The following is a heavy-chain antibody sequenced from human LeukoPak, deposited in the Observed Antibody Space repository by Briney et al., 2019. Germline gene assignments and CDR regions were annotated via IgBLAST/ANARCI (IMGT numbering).Heavy chain of an antibody. CDR2: IGSSSSTI. V-gene: IGHV3-48*01. CDR1: GFTFSSYW. J-gene: IGHJ4*02. Sequence: GGSLRLSCAASGFTFSSYWMHWVRQAPGKGLEWVSYIGSSSSTINYADSVKGRFTISRDNAKNSLYLQMNSLRAEDTAVYYCVRSDKYYDLLNFDYWGQGTLVTVSS. CDR3: VRSDKYYDLLNFDY. D-gene: IGHD3-9*01.